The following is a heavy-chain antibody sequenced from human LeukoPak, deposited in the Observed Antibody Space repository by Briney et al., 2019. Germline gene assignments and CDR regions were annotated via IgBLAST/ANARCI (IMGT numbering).Heavy chain of an antibody. CDR1: GFTISSYS. V-gene: IGHV3-21*01. CDR3: ARGYGNYASGY. CDR2: ISSSSGNI. D-gene: IGHD6-13*01. J-gene: IGHJ4*02. Sequence: AGSLSLSCAASGFTISSYSMTWVRQAPGKGLEWVSSISSSSGNIYYADSAKGRFTISRDNAKNSLYLQMNSLRAEDTAVYYCARGYGNYASGYWGQGTLVTVS.